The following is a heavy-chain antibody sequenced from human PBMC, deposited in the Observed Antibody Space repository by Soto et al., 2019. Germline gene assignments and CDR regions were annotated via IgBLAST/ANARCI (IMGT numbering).Heavy chain of an antibody. CDR1: GGTFSSYS. CDR2: IIPIFGTA. J-gene: IGHJ4*02. CDR3: ARDGGRHSGGIDY. D-gene: IGHD1-26*01. Sequence: QVQLVQSGAEVKKPGSSVKVSCKASGGTFSSYSINWVRHAPGQGLEWMVEIIPIFGTANYAQKFQGRVTITADEATSTAYMELSSLRSEDTAVYSCARDGGRHSGGIDYWGQGTLVTVSS. V-gene: IGHV1-69*01.